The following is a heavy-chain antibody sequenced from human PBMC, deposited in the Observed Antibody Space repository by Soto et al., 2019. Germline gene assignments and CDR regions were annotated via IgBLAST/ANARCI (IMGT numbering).Heavy chain of an antibody. D-gene: IGHD2-2*01. Sequence: QVQLVQSGAEVKKPGSSVKVSCKASGGTFSRYSITWVRQAPGHGLEWIGRIIPIFGIASYAQKFQGRVTITADESTSTAYMELSSLRSDDTDVYYCAREDRDRETGLVPAAIAGMDVWGQGTTVTVSS. CDR2: IIPIFGIA. J-gene: IGHJ6*02. V-gene: IGHV1-69*08. CDR1: GGTFSRYS. CDR3: AREDRDRETGLVPAAIAGMDV.